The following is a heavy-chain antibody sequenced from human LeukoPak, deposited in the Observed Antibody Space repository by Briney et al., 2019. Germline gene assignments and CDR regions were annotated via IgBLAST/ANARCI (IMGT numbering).Heavy chain of an antibody. D-gene: IGHD6-13*01. CDR2: ISSSGSTI. CDR3: ARARSSSWYDAFGI. Sequence: GGSLRLSCAASGFTFSSYEMNWVRQAPGRGLEWVSYISSSGSTIYYADSVKGRFTISRDNAENSLYLQMNSLRAEDTAVYYCARARSSSWYDAFGIWGQGTMVTVSS. J-gene: IGHJ3*02. V-gene: IGHV3-48*03. CDR1: GFTFSSYE.